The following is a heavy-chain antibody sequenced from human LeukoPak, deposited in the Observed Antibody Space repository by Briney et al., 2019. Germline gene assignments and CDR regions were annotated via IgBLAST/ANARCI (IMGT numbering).Heavy chain of an antibody. Sequence: GGSLRLSCAASGFTFSSYAMSWVRQAPGKGLEWVSAISGSGGSTYYADSVKGRFTISRDNAKNSLYLQMNSLRAEDTAVYYCARVGRDRDGYNYYYFDYWGQGTLVTVSS. CDR3: ARVGRDRDGYNYYYFDY. CDR1: GFTFSSYA. J-gene: IGHJ4*02. V-gene: IGHV3-23*01. D-gene: IGHD5-24*01. CDR2: ISGSGGST.